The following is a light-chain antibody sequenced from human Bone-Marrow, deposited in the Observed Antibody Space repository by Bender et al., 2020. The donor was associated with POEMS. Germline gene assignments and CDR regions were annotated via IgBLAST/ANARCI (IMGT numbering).Light chain of an antibody. V-gene: IGLV2-8*01. J-gene: IGLJ3*02. CDR3: SSYAGSNKGV. Sequence: QSALTQPPSASGSPGQSVTISCTGTSSDVGGYNYVSWYQHHPGKAPRLIIYDVSERPSGVSNRFSGSKSGNTASLTVSGLQAEDEADYYCSSYAGSNKGVFGGGTKLTVL. CDR2: DVS. CDR1: SSDVGGYNY.